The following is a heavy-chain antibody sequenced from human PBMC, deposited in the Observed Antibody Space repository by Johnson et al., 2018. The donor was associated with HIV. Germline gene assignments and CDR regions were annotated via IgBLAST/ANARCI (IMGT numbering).Heavy chain of an antibody. D-gene: IGHD2-15*01. CDR3: AREQVVVAATQDDAFDI. Sequence: VQLVESGGGVVQPVRSLRLSCAASGFTFSSYAMSWVRQAPGKGLEWVSAISGSGGSTYYADSVKGRFTISRDNSKNTLYLQMNSLRAEDTAVYYCAREQVVVAATQDDAFDIWGQGTMVTVSS. J-gene: IGHJ3*02. CDR2: ISGSGGST. CDR1: GFTFSSYA. V-gene: IGHV3-23*04.